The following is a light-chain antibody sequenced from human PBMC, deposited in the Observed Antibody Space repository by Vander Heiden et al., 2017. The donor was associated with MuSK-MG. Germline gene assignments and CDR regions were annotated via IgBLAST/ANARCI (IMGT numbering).Light chain of an antibody. Sequence: SSELTQDPAVSVALGQTVRITCQGDSLRSYYASWYQQKPGQAPVLVIYGKNNRTSGIPDRFSGSSSGNTASLTITGAQAEEEADYYCNSRDSSGNHLVFGGGTKLTVL. CDR1: SLRSYY. V-gene: IGLV3-19*01. J-gene: IGLJ2*01. CDR3: NSRDSSGNHLV. CDR2: GKN.